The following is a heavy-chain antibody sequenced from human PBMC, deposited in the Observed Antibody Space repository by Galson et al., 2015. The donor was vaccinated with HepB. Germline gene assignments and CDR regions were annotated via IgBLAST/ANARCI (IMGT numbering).Heavy chain of an antibody. CDR2: IWYDGSNK. D-gene: IGHD1-26*01. J-gene: IGHJ4*02. V-gene: IGHV3-33*01. CDR1: GFTFSSYG. CDR3: ARDFGGSYSPMEY. Sequence: SLRLSCAASGFTFSSYGMHWVRQAPGKGLEWVAVIWYDGSNKYYADSVKGRFTISRDNSKNTLYLQMNSLRAEDTAVYYCARDFGGSYSPMEYWGQGTLVTVSS.